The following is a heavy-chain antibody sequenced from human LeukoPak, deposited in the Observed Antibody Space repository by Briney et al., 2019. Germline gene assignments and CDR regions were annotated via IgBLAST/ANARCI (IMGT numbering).Heavy chain of an antibody. CDR3: ASGGAISMFRGVMTYFDY. CDR1: GGSFRGSY. D-gene: IGHD3-10*01. Sequence: SETLSLTCAVYGGSFRGSYWCSIRQPPGKGLEWIGEINHRGSTNYTPSLKSRVTISVDTSKNQFSRRLSAVTAADTGVYCCASGGAISMFRGVMTYFDYWGQRTLVTVSS. CDR2: INHRGST. J-gene: IGHJ4*02. V-gene: IGHV4-34*01.